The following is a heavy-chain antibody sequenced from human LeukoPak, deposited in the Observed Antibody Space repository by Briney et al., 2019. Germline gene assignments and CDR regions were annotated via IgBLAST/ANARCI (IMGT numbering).Heavy chain of an antibody. CDR3: ARSGYYYGLDV. J-gene: IGHJ6*02. Sequence: ASVKVSCKTSGYTFTGYYIHWVRQAPGQGLEWMGWISSNSGGTNYAQKFQGRVTMTRDTSISTTYMELSRLGSDDTAVYYCARSGYYYGLDVWGQGTTVTVSS. CDR1: GYTFTGYY. CDR2: ISSNSGGT. V-gene: IGHV1-2*02. D-gene: IGHD3-10*01.